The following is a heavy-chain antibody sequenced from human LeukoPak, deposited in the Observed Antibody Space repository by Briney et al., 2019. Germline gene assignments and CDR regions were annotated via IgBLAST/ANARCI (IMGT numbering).Heavy chain of an antibody. Sequence: ASVKVSCKASGYTFTSYGISWVRQAPGQGLEWMGWISAYNGNTNYAQELQGRVTMTTDTSTSTAYMELRSLRSDDTAVYYCARVAGYCGGDCDPDDYWGQGTLVTVSS. CDR2: ISAYNGNT. D-gene: IGHD2-21*02. V-gene: IGHV1-18*01. CDR3: ARVAGYCGGDCDPDDY. J-gene: IGHJ4*02. CDR1: GYTFTSYG.